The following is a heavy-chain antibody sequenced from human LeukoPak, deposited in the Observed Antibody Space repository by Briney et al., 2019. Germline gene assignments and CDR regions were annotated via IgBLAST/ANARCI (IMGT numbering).Heavy chain of an antibody. CDR1: GFTFSTNS. Sequence: KTGGSLRLSCAASGFTFSTNSMNWVRQAPGKGLEWVSSIGPSSTSIYYADSLKGRFTISRDNAKNSLYLQMNSLRAEDTVVYYCARENGEAFDYWGQGTLVTVSS. CDR3: ARENGEAFDY. CDR2: IGPSSTSI. J-gene: IGHJ4*02. V-gene: IGHV3-21*01. D-gene: IGHD4-17*01.